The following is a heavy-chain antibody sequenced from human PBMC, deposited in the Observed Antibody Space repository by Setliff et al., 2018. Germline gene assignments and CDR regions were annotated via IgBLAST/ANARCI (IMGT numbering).Heavy chain of an antibody. CDR2: ISHSGST. J-gene: IGHJ4*02. V-gene: IGHV4-38-2*02. CDR1: GYSISSGHY. D-gene: IGHD4-17*01. Sequence: SETLSLTCTVSGYSISSGHYWGWIRQPPGKGLEWTGSISHSGSTYYNPSLRSRVTISXXXSKNQFSPKLTSVTAADTAVYYCAGGRRYDYGWDFDYWGQGTLVTVSS. CDR3: AGGRRYDYGWDFDY.